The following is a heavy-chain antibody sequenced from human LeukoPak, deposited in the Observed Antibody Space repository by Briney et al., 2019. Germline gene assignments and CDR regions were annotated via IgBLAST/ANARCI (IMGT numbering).Heavy chain of an antibody. Sequence: SETLSLTCTVSGGSISGYYWSWIRQPPGKGLEWIGYIYYTGSTNYNPSLKSRVTISVDTSKNQFSLKLSSVTAADTAVYYCARITGTTLGYWGQGTLVTVSS. CDR2: IYYTGST. CDR3: ARITGTTLGY. J-gene: IGHJ4*02. CDR1: GGSISGYY. V-gene: IGHV4-59*12. D-gene: IGHD1-7*01.